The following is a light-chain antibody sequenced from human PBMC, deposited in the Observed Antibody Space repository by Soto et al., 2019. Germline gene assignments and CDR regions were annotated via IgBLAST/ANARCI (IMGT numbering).Light chain of an antibody. CDR3: QQSYTAPIT. V-gene: IGKV1-39*01. J-gene: IGKJ5*01. CDR1: QSISTF. CDR2: GTS. Sequence: IQMTQSPSSLSASVGDSVTVTCRASQSISTFLNWYQHIPGQAPTLLIYGTSNLQSGVPSRFSDSGSGTDFTLTISSLQPEDSATYYCQQSYTAPITFGQGTRLEI.